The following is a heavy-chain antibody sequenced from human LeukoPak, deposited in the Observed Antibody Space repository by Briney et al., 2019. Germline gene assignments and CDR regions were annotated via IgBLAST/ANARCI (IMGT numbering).Heavy chain of an antibody. CDR1: GGTISSYY. V-gene: IGHV4-59*01. Sequence: SETLSLTCTVSGGTISSYYWSWIRQPPGKGLEWIGYIYYSGSTNYNPSLKSRVTISVDTSKNQFSLKLSSVTAADTAVYYCAREFCSGGSCSDYWGEGTLVTVSS. J-gene: IGHJ4*02. CDR2: IYYSGST. D-gene: IGHD2-15*01. CDR3: AREFCSGGSCSDY.